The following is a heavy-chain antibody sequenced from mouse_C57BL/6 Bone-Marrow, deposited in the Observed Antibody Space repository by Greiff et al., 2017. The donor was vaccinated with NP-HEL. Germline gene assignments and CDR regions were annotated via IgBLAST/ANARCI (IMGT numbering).Heavy chain of an antibody. CDR2: ISAGGSYT. CDR1: GFTFSSYA. Sequence: EVKLMESGGGLVKPGGSLKLSCAASGFTFSSYAMSWVRQTPEKRLEWVATISAGGSYTYYPDNVKGRFTISRDNAKNNLYLQMSHLKSEDTAMYYCAREGYYDYEYAMDYWGQGTSVTVSS. J-gene: IGHJ4*01. D-gene: IGHD2-4*01. V-gene: IGHV5-4*01. CDR3: AREGYYDYEYAMDY.